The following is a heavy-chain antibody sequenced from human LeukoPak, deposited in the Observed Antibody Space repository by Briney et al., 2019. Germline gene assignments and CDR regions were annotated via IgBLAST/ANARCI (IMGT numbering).Heavy chain of an antibody. CDR1: GYTFTGYY. V-gene: IGHV1-46*01. J-gene: IGHJ4*02. Sequence: GASVKVSCKASGYTFTGYYMHWVRRAPGQGLEWMGIINPSGGRTSYAQKFQGRVTTTRDTSTSTVYMELSSLRSEDTAVYYCARDQRYYDSSGHLDYWGQGTLVTVSS. D-gene: IGHD3-22*01. CDR2: INPSGGRT. CDR3: ARDQRYYDSSGHLDY.